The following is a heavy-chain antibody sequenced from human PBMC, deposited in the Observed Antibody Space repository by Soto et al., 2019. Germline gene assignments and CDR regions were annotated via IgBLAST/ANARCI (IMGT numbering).Heavy chain of an antibody. CDR1: GGTFSSYA. CDR2: IIPIFGTA. V-gene: IGHV1-69*13. Sequence: SVKVSCKASGGTFSSYAISWVRQAPGQGLEWMGGIIPIFGTANYAQKFQGRVTITADESTSTAYMELSSLRSEDTAVYYCARDVQAMTTVGAFDIWGQGTMVTVSS. D-gene: IGHD4-17*01. CDR3: ARDVQAMTTVGAFDI. J-gene: IGHJ3*02.